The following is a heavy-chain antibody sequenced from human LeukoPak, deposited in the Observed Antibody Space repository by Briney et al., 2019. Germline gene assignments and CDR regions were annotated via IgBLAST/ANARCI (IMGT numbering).Heavy chain of an antibody. CDR1: GFTFSSYA. D-gene: IGHD3-22*01. CDR2: ISGSGGST. CDR3: AKSDGYYDSSGSDAFDI. J-gene: IGHJ3*02. V-gene: IGHV3-23*01. Sequence: GGSLRLSCAASGFTFSSYAMSWVRLAPGKGLEWVSAISGSGGSTYYADSVKGRFTISRDNSKNTLYLQMNSLRAEDTAVYYCAKSDGYYDSSGSDAFDIWGQGTMVTVSS.